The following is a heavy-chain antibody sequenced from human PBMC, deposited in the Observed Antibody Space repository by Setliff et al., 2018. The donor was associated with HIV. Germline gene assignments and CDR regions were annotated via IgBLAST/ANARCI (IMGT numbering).Heavy chain of an antibody. CDR3: AIRDRSFDFWSGYYQRDF. D-gene: IGHD3-3*01. J-gene: IGHJ4*02. Sequence: SETLSLTCNVSGVSFTSSTYYWGWVRQPPGKGLEWIGSIYYSGTTYYKSSLKSRVTISVDTSESHFSLRLTSVSAADTGVYYCAIRDRSFDFWSGYYQRDFWSQGTLVTAPQ. CDR1: GVSFTSSTYY. CDR2: IYYSGTT. V-gene: IGHV4-39*02.